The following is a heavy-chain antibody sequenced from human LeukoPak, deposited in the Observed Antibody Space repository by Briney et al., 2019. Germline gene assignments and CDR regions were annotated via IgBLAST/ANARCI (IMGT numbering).Heavy chain of an antibody. CDR1: DDSISRDF. CDR3: ARLPDVSGWPFDY. V-gene: IGHV4-59*01. D-gene: IGHD6-19*01. CDR2: IRYSGRT. J-gene: IGHJ4*02. Sequence: SETLSLTCTASDDSISRDFWTWIRQPPGKGLEWIGYIRYSGRTEYNPSLKSRVTISIQTSNNQFSLKRTSVTAADTAIYYCARLPDVSGWPFDYWGQGILVTVSS.